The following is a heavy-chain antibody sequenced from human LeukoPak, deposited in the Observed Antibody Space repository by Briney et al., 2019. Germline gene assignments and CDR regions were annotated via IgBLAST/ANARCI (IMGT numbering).Heavy chain of an antibody. CDR1: GWTFSSYA. CDR3: AREAGAVAGTGYDAFDI. CDR2: ISYDGSNK. V-gene: IGHV3-30*01. J-gene: IGHJ3*02. D-gene: IGHD6-19*01. Sequence: WRSLRLSCAASGWTFSSYAMHWVRQAPGKGLEWVAVISYDGSNKYYPDSVNGRFTISRDNSKHMLYLQLNRLRPEDTAVYYCAREAGAVAGTGYDAFDIWGQGTMVTVSS.